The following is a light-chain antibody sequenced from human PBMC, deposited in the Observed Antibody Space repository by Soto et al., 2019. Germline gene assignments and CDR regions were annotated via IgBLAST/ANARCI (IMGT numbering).Light chain of an antibody. CDR3: QSYDSSLSAVV. J-gene: IGLJ2*01. CDR2: GNS. Sequence: QAVVTQPPSVSGAPGQRVTISCTGSSSNIGAGYDVHWYQQLPGTAPKLLIYGNSNRPSGVPDRFSGSKSRTSASLAITGLPAEDEADYYCQSYDSSLSAVVFGGGTKLTVL. CDR1: SSNIGAGYD. V-gene: IGLV1-40*01.